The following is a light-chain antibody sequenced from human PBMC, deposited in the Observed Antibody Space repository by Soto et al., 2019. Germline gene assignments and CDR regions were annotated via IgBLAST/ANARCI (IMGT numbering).Light chain of an antibody. CDR2: DAS. CDR1: QSPSGY. Sequence: EIVLRQSPATLSLSPGERATLSCRASQSPSGYLAWYQQRPGQAPRLLIYDASSRATGIPDRFSGSGSGTDFTLTISRLEPEDFAVYYCQQYGSSPWTFGQGTKVDIK. J-gene: IGKJ1*01. V-gene: IGKV3-20*01. CDR3: QQYGSSPWT.